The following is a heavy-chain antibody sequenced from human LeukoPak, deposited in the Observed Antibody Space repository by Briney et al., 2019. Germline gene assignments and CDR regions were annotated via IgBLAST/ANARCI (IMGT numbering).Heavy chain of an antibody. CDR2: INGDGSTT. CDR3: ARARIAVAGALAAFDY. CDR1: GFTFSSYW. J-gene: IGHJ4*02. D-gene: IGHD6-19*01. V-gene: IGHV3-74*01. Sequence: GGSLRLSCAASGFTFSSYWMHWVRQTPGKGLVWVSRINGDGSTTNYADSVKGRFTISRVNARYSLYLQMNSLRVEDTAVYYCARARIAVAGALAAFDYWGQGTLVTVPS.